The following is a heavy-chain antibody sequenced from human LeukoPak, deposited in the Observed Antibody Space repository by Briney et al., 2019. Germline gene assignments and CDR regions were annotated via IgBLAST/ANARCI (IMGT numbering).Heavy chain of an antibody. J-gene: IGHJ4*02. CDR2: ISVYNGNT. CDR3: ARDHKLLWSYFDY. CDR1: GYTFTTYG. D-gene: IGHD2-2*01. V-gene: IGHV1-18*01. Sequence: ASVKVSCKASGYTFTTYGISWVRQAPGQGLEWMGWISVYNGNTNYAQKLQDRVTMTTDTSTSTAYMELRSLRSDDTAVYYCARDHKLLWSYFDYWGQETLVTVSS.